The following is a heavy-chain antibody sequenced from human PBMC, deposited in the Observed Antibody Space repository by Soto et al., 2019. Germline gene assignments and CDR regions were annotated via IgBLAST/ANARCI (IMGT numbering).Heavy chain of an antibody. V-gene: IGHV5-51*01. CDR3: ARHGAVNIGARVSGRDFYYYGMDV. D-gene: IGHD5-12*01. CDR2: IYPGDSNT. CDR1: GYNFNSYW. Sequence: GESLKISCKGSGYNFNSYWIGWVRQVPGKGLEWMGIIYPGDSNTKYSPSFRGQVTISADKSISTASLQWSSLKASDSAMYFCARHGAVNIGARVSGRDFYYYGMDVWGQGAAVTVSS. J-gene: IGHJ6*02.